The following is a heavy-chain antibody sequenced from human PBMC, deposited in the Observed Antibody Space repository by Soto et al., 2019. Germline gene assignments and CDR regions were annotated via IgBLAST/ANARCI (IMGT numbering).Heavy chain of an antibody. D-gene: IGHD6-19*01. CDR1: GFTFSTSA. V-gene: IGHV3-23*01. CDR2: TDDSGRST. J-gene: IGHJ4*02. CDR3: AKIQQWTVFDF. Sequence: GGSLRLSCAASGFTFSTSAMSWVRQAPGKGLEWVSATDDSGRSTYYAGSVKGRFTISRDNSKNTVSLQMNSLRAEDTAVYYCAKIQQWTVFDFWGQGALV.